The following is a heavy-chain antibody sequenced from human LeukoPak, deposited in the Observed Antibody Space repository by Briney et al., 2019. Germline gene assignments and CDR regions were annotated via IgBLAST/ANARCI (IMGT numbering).Heavy chain of an antibody. CDR1: GYSFSNYG. CDR2: IWYDGSNK. D-gene: IGHD3-10*01. J-gene: IGHJ4*02. CDR3: TRWGRGDVDY. Sequence: PGRSLRLSCAASGYSFSNYGLHWVRQAPGKGLEWVAVIWYDGSNKYYADPVKGRFTISRDNFKDTLYLQVNSLRADVTAVYYCTRWGRGDVDYWGQGTLVTVSS. V-gene: IGHV3-33*01.